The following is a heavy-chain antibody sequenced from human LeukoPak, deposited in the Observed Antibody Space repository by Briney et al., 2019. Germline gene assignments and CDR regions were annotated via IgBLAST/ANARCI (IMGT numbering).Heavy chain of an antibody. J-gene: IGHJ3*01. D-gene: IGHD3-10*01. V-gene: IGHV1-69-2*01. CDR3: ATSGRSSLAFDV. CDR1: GYTFSDYY. Sequence: GATVKISCKSSGYTFSDYYIHWVRQAPGGGLQWLGRVDPEDAKAVYSENLQGRVTITADSFSDSTYMFLSSLTSEDTAFYYRATSGRSSLAFDVWGQGTVVTVSS. CDR2: VDPEDAKA.